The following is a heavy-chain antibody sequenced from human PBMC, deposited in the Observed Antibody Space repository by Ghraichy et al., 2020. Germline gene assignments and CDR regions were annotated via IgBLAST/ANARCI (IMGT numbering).Heavy chain of an antibody. CDR1: GFSFTDYW. Sequence: GGSLRLSGAASGFSFTDYWLHWVRDTPGRGLEWVSHLNIDGTTVNYADSVKGRFTISRDNAKNTMYLQMISLTVEDTAVYYCVRSYKDGLRHFDYWGQGTLVTVSS. CDR3: VRSYKDGLRHFDY. D-gene: IGHD1-14*01. J-gene: IGHJ4*02. V-gene: IGHV3-74*01. CDR2: LNIDGTTV.